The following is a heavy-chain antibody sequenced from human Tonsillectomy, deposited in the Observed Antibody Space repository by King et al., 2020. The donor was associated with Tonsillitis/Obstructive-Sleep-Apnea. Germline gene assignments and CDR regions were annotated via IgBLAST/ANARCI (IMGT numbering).Heavy chain of an antibody. CDR1: GFTFRFYA. Sequence: VQLVESGGGVVQPGRSLRLSCAASGFTFRFYAMHWVRQAPGKGLEWVAVISYDGTNKYYADSVKGRFTISRDNSKNTLYLQMNSLRSEDTAVFYCARDHHQGTAVAGGYYYNMDVWGKGTTVTVSS. CDR3: ARDHHQGTAVAGGYYYNMDV. V-gene: IGHV3-30*04. D-gene: IGHD6-19*01. J-gene: IGHJ6*03. CDR2: ISYDGTNK.